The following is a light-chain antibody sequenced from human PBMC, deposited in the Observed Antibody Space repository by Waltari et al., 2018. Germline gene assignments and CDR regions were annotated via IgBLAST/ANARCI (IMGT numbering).Light chain of an antibody. CDR3: SSYAGGSTLGV. CDR1: SSDVGGYEY. V-gene: IGLV2-8*01. J-gene: IGLJ3*02. CDR2: EVS. Sequence: QSALTQPPSASGSPGQSVTISCTGTSSDVGGYEYVSWYQHHPGKAPKLMIYEVSKRPSGVPVRFSGSKAGNAASLTVSWLQAEDEGDYYCSSYAGGSTLGVFGGGTKLTVL.